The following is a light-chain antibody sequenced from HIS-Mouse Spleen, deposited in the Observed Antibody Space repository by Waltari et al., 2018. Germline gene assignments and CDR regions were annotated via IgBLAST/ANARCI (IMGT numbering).Light chain of an antibody. Sequence: QSVLTQPPSASGTPGQRVTISCSGSSSNIGSNYVYWYQQLPGTAPKLLIYRNNKRPSGVPDGFSGSKSGTSASLAIGGLRSEDEADYYCAAWDDSLSGPGVFGGGTKLTVL. CDR3: AAWDDSLSGPGV. CDR1: SSNIGSNY. V-gene: IGLV1-47*01. J-gene: IGLJ3*02. CDR2: RNN.